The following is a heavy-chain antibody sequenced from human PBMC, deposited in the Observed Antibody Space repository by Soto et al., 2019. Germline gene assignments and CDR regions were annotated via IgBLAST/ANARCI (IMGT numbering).Heavy chain of an antibody. V-gene: IGHV3-66*01. CDR3: ARDQSIAARPGMGYYYMDV. CDR1: GFTVSSNY. Sequence: GGSLRLSCAASGFTVSSNYMSWVRQAPGKGLEWVSVIYSGGSTYYADSVKGRFTISSDNSKNTLFLQMNSLRAEDTAVYYCARDQSIAARPGMGYYYMDVWGKGTTVTVSS. J-gene: IGHJ6*03. CDR2: IYSGGST. D-gene: IGHD6-6*01.